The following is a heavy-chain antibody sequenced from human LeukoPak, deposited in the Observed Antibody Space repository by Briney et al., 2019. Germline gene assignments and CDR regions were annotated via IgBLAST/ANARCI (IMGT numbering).Heavy chain of an antibody. D-gene: IGHD6-13*01. J-gene: IGHJ4*02. CDR2: ISFDGSNE. CDR3: AKDQDIAAADYYFDY. Sequence: GRSLRLSCAASGFTFSGYGMHWVRQAPGKGLEWVAVISFDGSNEYYADSVKGRFTISRGNSVNTLYLQMNSLRAEDTAVYYCAKDQDIAAADYYFDYWGQGTLVTVSS. CDR1: GFTFSGYG. V-gene: IGHV3-30*18.